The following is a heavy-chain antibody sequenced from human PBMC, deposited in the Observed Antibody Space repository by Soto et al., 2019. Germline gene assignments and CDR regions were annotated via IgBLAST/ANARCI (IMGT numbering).Heavy chain of an antibody. V-gene: IGHV1-18*01. D-gene: IGHD5-12*01. CDR1: GYTFTSYG. J-gene: IGHJ4*02. Sequence: ASVKVSCKASGYTFTSYGISWVRQAPGQGLEWMGWISAYNGNTNYAQKLQGRVTMTTDTSTSTAYMGLRSLRSDDTAVYYCARVPPPNKSGYDSHLLFDYWGQGTLVTVSS. CDR3: ARVPPPNKSGYDSHLLFDY. CDR2: ISAYNGNT.